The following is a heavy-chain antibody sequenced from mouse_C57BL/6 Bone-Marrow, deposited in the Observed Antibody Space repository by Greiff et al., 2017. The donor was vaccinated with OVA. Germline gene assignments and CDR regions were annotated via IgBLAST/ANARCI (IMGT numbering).Heavy chain of an antibody. Sequence: QVQLQQSGPELVKPGASVKISCKASGYAFSSSWMNWVKQRPGKGLEWIGRIYPGDGDTNYNGKFKGKATLTADKSSSTAYMQLSSLTSEDSAVYFCARPGNDYEAWVAYWGQGTLVTVSA. D-gene: IGHD2-4*01. J-gene: IGHJ3*01. CDR1: GYAFSSSW. CDR2: IYPGDGDT. V-gene: IGHV1-82*01. CDR3: ARPGNDYEAWVAY.